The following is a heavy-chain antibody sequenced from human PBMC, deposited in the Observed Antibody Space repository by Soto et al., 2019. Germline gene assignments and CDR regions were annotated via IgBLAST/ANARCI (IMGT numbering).Heavy chain of an antibody. V-gene: IGHV3-23*01. CDR3: AKSKPLYGSGSYYNGYYYYGMDV. Sequence: PGGSLRLSCAASGFTFSSYAMSWVRQAPGKGLEWVSAISGSGGSTYYADSVKGRFTISRDNSKNTLYLQMNSLRAEDTAVYYCAKSKPLYGSGSYYNGYYYYGMDVWGQGTTVTVSS. J-gene: IGHJ6*02. CDR2: ISGSGGST. CDR1: GFTFSSYA. D-gene: IGHD3-10*01.